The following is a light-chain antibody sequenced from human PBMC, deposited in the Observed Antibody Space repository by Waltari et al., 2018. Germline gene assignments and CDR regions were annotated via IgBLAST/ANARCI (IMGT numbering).Light chain of an antibody. V-gene: IGKV3-15*01. CDR2: GAP. J-gene: IGKJ2*01. Sequence: EIVMTQSPVTLSVSPGERVTPPGMASQTIRNNLAWYQQKAGQPPRLLIYGAPPRAPGLPARFSGSGSGTEFALTISSLQPEDFAVYYCHHYNKRPPSYTFGQGTRLEIK. CDR1: QTIRNN. CDR3: HHYNKRPPSYT.